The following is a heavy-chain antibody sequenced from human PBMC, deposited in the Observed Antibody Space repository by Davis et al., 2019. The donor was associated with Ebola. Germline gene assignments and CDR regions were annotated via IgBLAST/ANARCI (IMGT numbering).Heavy chain of an antibody. CDR2: ISYDGSNK. V-gene: IGHV3-30*04. CDR1: GFTFSSYA. D-gene: IGHD6-13*01. CDR3: ARDSDSSRWREYYYGMDV. Sequence: GESLKISCAASGFTFSSYAMHWVRQAPGKGLEWVAVISYDGSNKYYADSVKGRFTISRDNSKNTLYLQMNSLRAEDTAVYYCARDSDSSRWREYYYGMDVWGQGTTVTVSS. J-gene: IGHJ6*02.